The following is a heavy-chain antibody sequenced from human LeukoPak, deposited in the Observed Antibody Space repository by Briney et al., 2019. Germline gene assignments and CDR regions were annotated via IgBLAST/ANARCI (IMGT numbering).Heavy chain of an antibody. Sequence: SETLSLTCTVSAGSISSSSHYWGWIRQPPGKGLEWIGSIYYSGNTYNNPSLKSRVTISVDTSKNQFSLKLSSVTAADTAVYYCARLGYYGSGSYPISRYMDVWGKGTTVTISS. CDR2: IYYSGNT. V-gene: IGHV4-39*07. J-gene: IGHJ6*03. D-gene: IGHD3-10*01. CDR1: AGSISSSSHY. CDR3: ARLGYYGSGSYPISRYMDV.